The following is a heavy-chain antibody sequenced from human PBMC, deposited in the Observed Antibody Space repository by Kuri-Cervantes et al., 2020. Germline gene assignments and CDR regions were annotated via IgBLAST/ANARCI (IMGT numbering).Heavy chain of an antibody. D-gene: IGHD6-19*01. J-gene: IGHJ3*02. CDR1: GYTFTGFH. Sequence: ASVKVSCKASGYTFTGFHMHWVRQAPGQGLEWMGWINPNSGGTNYAQKFQGRVTMTRDTSISTAYMELSRLRSDDTAMYYCARDIAVTVEAFDIWGQGTMVTVSS. V-gene: IGHV1-2*02. CDR3: ARDIAVTVEAFDI. CDR2: INPNSGGT.